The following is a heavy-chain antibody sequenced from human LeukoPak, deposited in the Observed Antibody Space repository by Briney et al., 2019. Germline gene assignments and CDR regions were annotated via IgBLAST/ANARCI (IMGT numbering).Heavy chain of an antibody. CDR1: EFTFSSYS. CDR2: ISGSSSDI. D-gene: IGHD1-26*01. Sequence: GGSLRLSCAGSEFTFSSYSMNWVRQAPGKGLEWVSSISGSSSDIYYADSVKGRFTISRDNAKNSLYLQMNSLRAEDTAVYYCARARDSAGGYDYWGQGTLVTVSS. CDR3: ARARDSAGGYDY. J-gene: IGHJ4*02. V-gene: IGHV3-21*01.